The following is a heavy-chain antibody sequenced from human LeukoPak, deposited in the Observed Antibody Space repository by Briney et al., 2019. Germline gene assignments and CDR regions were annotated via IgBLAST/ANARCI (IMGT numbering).Heavy chain of an antibody. V-gene: IGHV1-18*01. D-gene: IGHD2-2*01. J-gene: IGHJ4*02. Sequence: ASVKVSCKASGYTFTSYSISWVRQAPGQGLEWMGWISAYNGNTNYAQKLQGRVTMTRDTSISTAYMELSRLRSDDTAVYYCARDVVGIVVVPAAIFDYWGQGTLVTVSS. CDR3: ARDVVGIVVVPAAIFDY. CDR2: ISAYNGNT. CDR1: GYTFTSYS.